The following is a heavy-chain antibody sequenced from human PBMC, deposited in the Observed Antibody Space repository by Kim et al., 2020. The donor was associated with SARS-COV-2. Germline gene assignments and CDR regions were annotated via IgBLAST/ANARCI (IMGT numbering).Heavy chain of an antibody. V-gene: IGHV3-23*01. CDR3: AKAKGPLPQYPFDY. CDR2: ISGSGGST. D-gene: IGHD2-2*01. J-gene: IGHJ4*02. Sequence: GGSLRLSCAASGFTFSSYAMSWVRQAPGKGLEWVSAISGSGGSTYYADSVKGRFTISRDNSKNTLYLKMNSLRAEDTAVYYCAKAKGPLPQYPFDYWGQGTLVTVSS. CDR1: GFTFSSYA.